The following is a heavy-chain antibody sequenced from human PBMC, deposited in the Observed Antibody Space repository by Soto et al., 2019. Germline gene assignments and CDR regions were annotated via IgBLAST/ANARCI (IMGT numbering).Heavy chain of an antibody. CDR2: VYYSGGA. CDR1: GGSIDNSHSF. Sequence: SETLSLTCDVSGGSIDNSHSFWGWIRQPPGKGLEFIGSVYYSGGAYYNPSLKSRVTVSVDTSKNQFSLKLSSVTAADTAVYFCAREKNLAARLIDYWGQGTLVTVSS. D-gene: IGHD6-6*01. J-gene: IGHJ4*02. V-gene: IGHV4-39*07. CDR3: AREKNLAARLIDY.